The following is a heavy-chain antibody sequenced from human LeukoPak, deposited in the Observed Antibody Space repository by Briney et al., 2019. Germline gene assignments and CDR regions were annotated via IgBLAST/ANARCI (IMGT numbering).Heavy chain of an antibody. CDR2: IYSGGST. CDR3: ARDHSSGYYYFWY. D-gene: IGHD3-22*01. V-gene: IGHV3-53*01. Sequence: GGSLRLSCAASGFTVSSNYMSWVRQAPGKGLEWVSVIYSGGSTYYADSVKGRFTTSRDNSKNTLYLRMNSLRAEDTAVYYCARDHSSGYYYFWYWGQGTLVTVSS. J-gene: IGHJ4*02. CDR1: GFTVSSNY.